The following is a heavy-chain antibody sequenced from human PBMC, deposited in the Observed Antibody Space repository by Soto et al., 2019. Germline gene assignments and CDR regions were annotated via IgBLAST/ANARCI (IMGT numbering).Heavy chain of an antibody. CDR1: GFTFSSYA. D-gene: IGHD2-15*01. CDR2: INGYGSNT. CDR3: ARDDVLCDGGRCYGVPLDV. J-gene: IGHJ6*04. V-gene: IGHV3-23*01. Sequence: GGSLRLSCAASGFTFSSYAMSWVRQTPTKGLEWVSAINGYGSNTSHADSVKGRFTISRDNSKNTLYLQMDSLRAEDTAVYYCARDDVLCDGGRCYGVPLDVWGKGTTVTVSS.